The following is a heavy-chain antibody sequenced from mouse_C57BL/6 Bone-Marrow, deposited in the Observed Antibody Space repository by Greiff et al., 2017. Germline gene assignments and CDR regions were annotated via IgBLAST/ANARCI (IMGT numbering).Heavy chain of an antibody. CDR2: TFYSGST. CDR1: GFSINSDCY. J-gene: IGHJ4*01. Sequence: EVHLVESGPSLVRPSQTLSLTCTVTGFSINSDCYWIWIRQFPGNKLEYIGYTFYSGSTYYNQSLESRTYITRDTSKNQFSLKLSSVTTEDTATYCCARGYYGYYYAMDYWGQGTSVTVSS. V-gene: IGHV3-3*01. CDR3: ARGYYGYYYAMDY. D-gene: IGHD2-2*01.